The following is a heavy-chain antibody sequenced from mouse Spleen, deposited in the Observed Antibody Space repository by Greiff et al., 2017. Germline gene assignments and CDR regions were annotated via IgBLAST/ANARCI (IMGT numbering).Heavy chain of an antibody. CDR2: ISSGSSTI. V-gene: IGHV5-17*01. J-gene: IGHJ2*01. CDR1: GFTFSDYG. Sequence: EVMLVESGGGLVKPGGSLKLSCAASGFTFSDYGMHWVRQAPEKGLEWVAYISSGSSTIYYADTVKGRFTISRDNAKNTLFLQMTSLRSEDTAMYYCARPGGYDPYYFDYWGQGTTLTVSS. CDR3: ARPGGYDPYYFDY. D-gene: IGHD2-2*01.